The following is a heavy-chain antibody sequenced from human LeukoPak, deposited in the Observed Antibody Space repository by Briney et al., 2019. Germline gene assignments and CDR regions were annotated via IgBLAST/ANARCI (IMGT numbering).Heavy chain of an antibody. CDR3: ARDQSGAEAFDI. D-gene: IGHD3-10*01. CDR2: IYSGGST. V-gene: IGHV3-53*01. CDR1: GFTVSSNY. J-gene: IGHJ3*02. Sequence: QPGGSRRLSCAASGFTVSSNYMSWVRQAPGKGLEWVSVIYSGGSTYYSDSVKGRFTISRDNSKNTLYLQMNSLSAEDTAVYYCARDQSGAEAFDIWGQGTMVTVSS.